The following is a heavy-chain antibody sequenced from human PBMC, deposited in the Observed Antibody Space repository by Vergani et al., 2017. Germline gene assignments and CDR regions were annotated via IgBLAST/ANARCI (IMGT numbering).Heavy chain of an antibody. D-gene: IGHD1-26*01. CDR2: IIPIFGTA. Sequence: QVQLVQSGAEVKKPGSSVKVSCKASGGTFSSYAISWVRQAPGQGLEWMGGIIPIFGTANYAQKFQGRVTMTTDTSTSTAYMELRSLRSDDTAVYYCARGRGDTSGSSLDYWGQGTLVTVSS. CDR1: GGTFSSYA. CDR3: ARGRGDTSGSSLDY. V-gene: IGHV1-69*05. J-gene: IGHJ4*02.